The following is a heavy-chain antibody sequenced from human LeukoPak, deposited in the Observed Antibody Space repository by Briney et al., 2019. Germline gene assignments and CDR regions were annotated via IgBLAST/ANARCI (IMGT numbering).Heavy chain of an antibody. D-gene: IGHD3-10*02. CDR3: AELGITMIGGV. Sequence: PGGSLRLSCAASGFSFRSYGMHWVRQAPGKGLEWVSYISSSGSTIYYADSVKGRFTISRDNAKNSLYLQMNSLRAEDTALYYCAELGITMIGGVWGKGTTVTISS. V-gene: IGHV3-48*04. CDR1: GFSFRSYG. CDR2: ISSSGSTI. J-gene: IGHJ6*04.